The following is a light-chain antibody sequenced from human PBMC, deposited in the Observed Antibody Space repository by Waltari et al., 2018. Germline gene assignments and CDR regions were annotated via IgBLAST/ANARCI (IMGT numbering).Light chain of an antibody. CDR3: QQYNGYSGT. J-gene: IGKJ4*01. CDR1: QRISSW. CDR2: KAS. V-gene: IGKV1-5*03. Sequence: DIQMTQSPSALSPSVRDRVIITCRASQRISSWLAWYQQKAGKAPKLLIYKASTLQSGVPSRFSGSGSGTEFTLTISSLQPDDSATYYCQQYNGYSGTFGGGTKVEI.